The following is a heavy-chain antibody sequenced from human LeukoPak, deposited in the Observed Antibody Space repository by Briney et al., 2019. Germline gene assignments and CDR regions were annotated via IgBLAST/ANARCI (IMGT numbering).Heavy chain of an antibody. CDR3: ARVGSDWNDVRYNWFDP. Sequence: PWETLSLTCTVSGGSVNSRYYFWSWFRQPPGKGLEWIGYIFQSGSTYYNPSLKSRVTISVDRSKNQFSLKLSSVTAADTAVYYCARVGSDWNDVRYNWFDPWGQGTLVTVSS. CDR2: IFQSGST. CDR1: GGSVNSRYYF. J-gene: IGHJ5*02. D-gene: IGHD1-1*01. V-gene: IGHV4-30-2*01.